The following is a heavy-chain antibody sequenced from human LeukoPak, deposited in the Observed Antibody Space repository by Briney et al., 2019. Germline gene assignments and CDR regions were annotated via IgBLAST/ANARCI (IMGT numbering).Heavy chain of an antibody. CDR1: GFTFSSYA. D-gene: IGHD5-18*01. CDR2: ISGSGGST. V-gene: IGHV3-23*01. Sequence: GRPLRLSCAASGFTFSSYAMSWVRQAPGKGLEWVSAISGSGGSTYYADSVKGRFTISRDNSKNTLYLQMNSLRAEDTAVYYCAKDQGGYSYGRNFDYWGQGTLVTVSS. J-gene: IGHJ4*02. CDR3: AKDQGGYSYGRNFDY.